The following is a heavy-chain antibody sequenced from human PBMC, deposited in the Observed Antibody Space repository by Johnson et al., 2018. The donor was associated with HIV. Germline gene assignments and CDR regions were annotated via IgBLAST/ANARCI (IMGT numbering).Heavy chain of an antibody. J-gene: IGHJ3*02. CDR1: AFTFSSYG. CDR2: IRYDGSNK. D-gene: IGHD1-26*01. V-gene: IGHV3-30*02. CDR3: AKDPVGATWAFDI. Sequence: QVQLVESGGGVVQPGRSLRLSCAASAFTFSSYGMHWVRQAPGKGLEWVAFIRYDGSNKYYADSVKGRFTISRDNSKNTLYLQMNSLRAEDTAVYYCAKDPVGATWAFDIWGQGTMVTVSS.